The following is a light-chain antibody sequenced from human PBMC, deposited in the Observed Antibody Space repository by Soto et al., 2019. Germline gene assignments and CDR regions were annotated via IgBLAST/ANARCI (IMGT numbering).Light chain of an antibody. CDR3: QQYGGSPRT. V-gene: IGKV3-20*01. CDR1: QSISNNY. J-gene: IGKJ1*01. CDR2: DAS. Sequence: EIVLTQSPGTLSLSPGERATLSCRASQSISNNYLAWYQQTPGQAPRLLIYDASNRAAGIPDRFSGSGSGTDFTLTISRLEPEESGVYHCQQYGGSPRTFGQGTKVDI.